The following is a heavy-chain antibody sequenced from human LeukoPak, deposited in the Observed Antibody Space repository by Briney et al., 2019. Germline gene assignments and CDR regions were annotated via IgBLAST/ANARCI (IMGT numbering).Heavy chain of an antibody. V-gene: IGHV3-23*01. CDR3: SKTIAVADPTDY. CDR2: FSGSGGST. Sequence: GGSLRLSCAASGFTFSSYAMSWVRQAPGKGLECISGFSGSGGSTYYADSVKGRFTISRDNSKNTLYLQMNSLRAEDTAVYYCSKTIAVADPTDYWGQGTLVTVSS. D-gene: IGHD6-19*01. J-gene: IGHJ4*02. CDR1: GFTFSSYA.